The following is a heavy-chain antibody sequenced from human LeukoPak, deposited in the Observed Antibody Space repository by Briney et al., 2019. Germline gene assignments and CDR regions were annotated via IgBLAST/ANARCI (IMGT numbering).Heavy chain of an antibody. CDR1: GDSIISGSYY. CDR2: IYYSGNI. CDR3: ARHVTNPHYHIVVVPAATPNWFDP. V-gene: IGHV4-39*01. J-gene: IGHJ5*02. D-gene: IGHD2-2*01. Sequence: SETLSLTCTVSGDSIISGSYYWGWIRQPPGRGLEWIGSIYYSGNIYYNPSLKSRVTISVDTSKNQFSLKLSSVTAADTAVYYCARHVTNPHYHIVVVPAATPNWFDPWGQGTLVTVSS.